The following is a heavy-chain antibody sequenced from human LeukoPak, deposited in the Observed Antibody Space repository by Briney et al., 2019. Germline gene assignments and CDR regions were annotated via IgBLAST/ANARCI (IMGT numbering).Heavy chain of an antibody. V-gene: IGHV1-2*02. J-gene: IGHJ4*02. CDR2: INPNSGDT. CDR1: GYTFTSYD. D-gene: IGHD3-16*01. CDR3: ARVRYRLAETYIDY. Sequence: ASVKVSCKASGYTFTSYDINWVRQAPGQGLEWMGWINPNSGDTNYAQKFQGRVTMTRDTSISTAYMELSRLRSDDTAVYYCARVRYRLAETYIDYWGQGTLVTVSS.